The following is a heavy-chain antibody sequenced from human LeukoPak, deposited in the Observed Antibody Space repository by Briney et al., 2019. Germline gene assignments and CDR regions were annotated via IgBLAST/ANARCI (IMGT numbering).Heavy chain of an antibody. V-gene: IGHV1-24*01. CDR1: GYTLTELS. Sequence: GASVKVSCKVSGYTLTELSMHWVRQAPGKGLEWMGGFDPEDGETIYAQKFQGRVTMTEDTSTDTVYMELSSLRSEDTAVYYCATEGIAVAGTNYPRWGQGTLVTVSS. D-gene: IGHD6-19*01. CDR2: FDPEDGET. CDR3: ATEGIAVAGTNYPR. J-gene: IGHJ4*02.